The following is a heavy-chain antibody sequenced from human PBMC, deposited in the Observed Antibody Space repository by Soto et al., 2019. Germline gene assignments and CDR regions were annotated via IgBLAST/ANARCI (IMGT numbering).Heavy chain of an antibody. J-gene: IGHJ4*02. CDR2: IYWDDDK. V-gene: IGHV2-5*02. Sequence: QITLKESGPTLVKPTQTLTLTCTFSGFSLSTSGVGVGWIRQPPGKALEWLALIYWDDDKRYSPSLKSRLTSTKDTSKNQVVLTMANMEPVDTATYYCAHTGGGGARYDYWGQGTLVTVSS. CDR3: AHTGGGGARYDY. D-gene: IGHD1-26*01. CDR1: GFSLSTSGVG.